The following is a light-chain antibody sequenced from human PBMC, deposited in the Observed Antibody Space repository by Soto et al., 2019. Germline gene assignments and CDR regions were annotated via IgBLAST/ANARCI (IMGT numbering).Light chain of an antibody. CDR1: SSNIGSNT. Sequence: QAALTQPPPASGTPGQRVTLSFSGSSSNIGSNTVNWYQQLPGTAPKLLIYSNNQRPSGVPDRFSGSKSGTSASLAISGLQSEDEADYYCAAWDDSLNGYVFGTGTKVTVL. J-gene: IGLJ1*01. CDR2: SNN. V-gene: IGLV1-44*01. CDR3: AAWDDSLNGYV.